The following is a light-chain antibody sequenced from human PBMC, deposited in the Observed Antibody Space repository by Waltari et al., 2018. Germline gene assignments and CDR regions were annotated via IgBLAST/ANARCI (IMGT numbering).Light chain of an antibody. Sequence: DIQLTQSPSTLSASVGDRVTITCRASQSISSWLAWYQQKPGKAPKLLIYKASSLESGVPSRFRGSGSGTEFSLTISSLLPDDCATYYCQQYHSYRTFGQGTKVEIK. CDR3: QQYHSYRT. V-gene: IGKV1-5*03. CDR2: KAS. J-gene: IGKJ1*01. CDR1: QSISSW.